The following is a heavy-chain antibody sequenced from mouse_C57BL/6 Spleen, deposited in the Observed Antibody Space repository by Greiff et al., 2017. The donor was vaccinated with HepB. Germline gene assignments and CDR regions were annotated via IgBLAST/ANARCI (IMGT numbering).Heavy chain of an antibody. Sequence: VQLQQSGAELVRPGASVTLSCKASGYTFTDYEMHWVKQTPVHGLEWIGAIDPETGGTAYNQKFKGKAILTADKSSSTAYMELRSLTSEDSAVYYCTRGTPDYYGSSYHGYWGQGTTVTVSS. CDR1: GYTFTDYE. J-gene: IGHJ2*01. CDR3: TRGTPDYYGSSYHGY. V-gene: IGHV1-15*01. CDR2: IDPETGGT. D-gene: IGHD1-1*01.